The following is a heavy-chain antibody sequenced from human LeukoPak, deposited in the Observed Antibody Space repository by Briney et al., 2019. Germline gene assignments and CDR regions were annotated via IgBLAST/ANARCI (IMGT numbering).Heavy chain of an antibody. CDR3: ARVRYCSGGNCYPRIDY. CDR1: GGSISSGGYY. CDR2: IYYSGST. J-gene: IGHJ4*02. D-gene: IGHD2-15*01. V-gene: IGHV4-31*03. Sequence: SQTLSLTCTVSGGSISSGGYYWSWIRQHPGKGLEWIGYIYYSGSTYYNPSLKSRVTISVDTSKNQFYLKLSSVPAADTAVDYCARVRYCSGGNCYPRIDYWGQGTLVTVSS.